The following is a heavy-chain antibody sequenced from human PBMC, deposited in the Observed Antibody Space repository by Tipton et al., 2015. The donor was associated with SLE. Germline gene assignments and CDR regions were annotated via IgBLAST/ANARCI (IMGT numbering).Heavy chain of an antibody. V-gene: IGHV4-59*01. Sequence: LSLTCTVSGGSISSYYWSWIRQPPGKGLEWIGYIYYSGSTNYNPSLKSRVTISVDTSKNQFSLKLSSVTAADTAVYYCARVGAAQYYYYGMDVWGQGTTVTVSS. CDR3: ARVGAAQYYYYGMDV. J-gene: IGHJ6*02. CDR2: IYYSGST. D-gene: IGHD6-13*01. CDR1: GGSISSYY.